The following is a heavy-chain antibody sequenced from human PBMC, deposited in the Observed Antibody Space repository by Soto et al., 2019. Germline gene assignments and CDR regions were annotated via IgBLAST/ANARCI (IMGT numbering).Heavy chain of an antibody. J-gene: IGHJ4*02. CDR2: INHSGST. D-gene: IGHD1-1*01. CDR3: ARGRLRRLFLEWGVTTGTTWGGYFDY. Sequence: SETLSLTCAVYGGSFSGYYWSWIRQPPGKGLEWIGEINHSGSTNYNPSLKSRVTISVDTSKNQFSLKLSSVTAADTAVYYCARGRLRRLFLEWGVTTGTTWGGYFDYWGQGTLVTVSS. CDR1: GGSFSGYY. V-gene: IGHV4-34*01.